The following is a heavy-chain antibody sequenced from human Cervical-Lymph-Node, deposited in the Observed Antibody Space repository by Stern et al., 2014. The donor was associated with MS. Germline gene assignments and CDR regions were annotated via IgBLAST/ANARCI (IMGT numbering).Heavy chain of an antibody. CDR2: MNPNRGSP. V-gene: IGHV1-8*01. D-gene: IGHD3-10*01. Sequence: DQLVESGAEVKTPGASVKVSCAASGYTFTTYDINWVRQAAGQGLAWMGWMNPNRGSPGYARTFQGRVTMTRDTSISTAYMELSSLRSEDTAVYYCARGARGGRFDSWGQGTLVTVSS. CDR3: ARGARGGRFDS. CDR1: GYTFTTYD. J-gene: IGHJ4*02.